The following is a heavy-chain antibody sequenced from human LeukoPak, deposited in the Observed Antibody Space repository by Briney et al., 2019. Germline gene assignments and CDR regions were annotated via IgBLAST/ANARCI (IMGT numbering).Heavy chain of an antibody. CDR1: GFTFSSYA. CDR2: ISYDGSNK. V-gene: IGHV3-30-3*01. Sequence: GGSLRLSCAASGFTFSSYAMHWVRQAPGKGLEWVAVISYDGSNKYYADSVKGRFTISRDNSKNTLYLQMNSLRAEDTAVYYCARERNLEIAVAGTIFNYWAREPWSPSPQ. CDR3: ARERNLEIAVAGTIFNY. D-gene: IGHD6-19*01. J-gene: IGHJ4*02.